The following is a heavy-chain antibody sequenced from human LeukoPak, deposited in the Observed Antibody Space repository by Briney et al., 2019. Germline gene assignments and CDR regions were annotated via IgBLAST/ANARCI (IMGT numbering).Heavy chain of an antibody. D-gene: IGHD2-2*01. CDR2: IGSGSNTI. Sequence: PGGSLRLSCAASGFTFSTYSMNWVRQAPGKGLEWVSYIGSGSNTIYYADSVKGRFTISRDNSKNSLYLQMNSLRAEDTAVYYCARGLEYCSSTSCHTFDYWGQGTLVTVSS. CDR1: GFTFSTYS. J-gene: IGHJ4*02. CDR3: ARGLEYCSSTSCHTFDY. V-gene: IGHV3-48*01.